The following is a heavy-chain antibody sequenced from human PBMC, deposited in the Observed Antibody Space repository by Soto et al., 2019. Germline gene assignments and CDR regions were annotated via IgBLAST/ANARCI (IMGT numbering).Heavy chain of an antibody. V-gene: IGHV2-5*02. CDR2: IYWDDDE. CDR3: AHRPRGYSYHFDY. D-gene: IGHD5-18*01. Sequence: QITLKESGPTLVKPTQTLTLTCTFSGFALTTRGVGVGWIRQPPGKSLEWLALIYWDDDEGYSPYLKSRLTITKDTTKNQVVLTMTNMDPVETATYYCAHRPRGYSYHFDYCGQGTLVTVSS. J-gene: IGHJ4*02. CDR1: GFALTTRGVG.